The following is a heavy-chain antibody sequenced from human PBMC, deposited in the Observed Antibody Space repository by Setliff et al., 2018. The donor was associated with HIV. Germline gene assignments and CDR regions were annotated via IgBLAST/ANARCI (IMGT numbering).Heavy chain of an antibody. CDR2: IYPGDSDT. J-gene: IGHJ6*02. D-gene: IGHD3-10*01. CDR1: GYSFSSYW. Sequence: GESLKISCKGSGYSFSSYWIGWVRQMPGKGLEWMGIIYPGDSDTRYSPSFQGQVTISADKSISTAYLQWSGLKASDTAIYYCARGSSSVNYYHYGLDVWGQGTTVTVSS. CDR3: ARGSSSVNYYHYGLDV. V-gene: IGHV5-51*01.